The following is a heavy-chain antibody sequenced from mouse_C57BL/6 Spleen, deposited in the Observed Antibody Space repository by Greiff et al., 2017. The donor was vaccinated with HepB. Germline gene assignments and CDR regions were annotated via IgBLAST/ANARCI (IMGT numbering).Heavy chain of an antibody. D-gene: IGHD2-4*01. J-gene: IGHJ3*01. CDR1: GYAFSSSW. V-gene: IGHV1-82*01. Sequence: QVQLQQSGPELVKPGASVKISCKASGYAFSSSWMNWVKQRPGKGLEWIGRIYPGDGDTNYNGKFKGKATLTADKSSSTAYMQLSSLTSEDSAVYFCARSDYGNWFAYWGQGTLVTVSA. CDR2: IYPGDGDT. CDR3: ARSDYGNWFAY.